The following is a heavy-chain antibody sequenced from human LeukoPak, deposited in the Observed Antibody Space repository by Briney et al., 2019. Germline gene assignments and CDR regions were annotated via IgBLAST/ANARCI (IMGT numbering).Heavy chain of an antibody. CDR2: INSDGSST. V-gene: IGHV3-74*01. CDR3: ARESKGGRNRWLRLVSDYYYMDV. J-gene: IGHJ6*03. D-gene: IGHD5-12*01. Sequence: PGGSLRLSCAASGFTFSSYWMHWVRQAPGKGLVWVSRINSDGSSTSYADSVKGRFTISRDNAKNTLYLQMNSLRAEDTAVYYCARESKGGRNRWLRLVSDYYYMDVWGKGTTVTISS. CDR1: GFTFSSYW.